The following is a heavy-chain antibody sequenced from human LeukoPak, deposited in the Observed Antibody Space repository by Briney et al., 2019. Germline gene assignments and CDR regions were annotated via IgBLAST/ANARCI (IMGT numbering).Heavy chain of an antibody. D-gene: IGHD3-22*01. V-gene: IGHV4-34*01. CDR2: INHSGST. J-gene: IGHJ4*02. Sequence: SETLSLTCVVYGGSFSGYYWSWIRQPPGKGLEWIGEINHSGSTNYNPSLKSRVTISVDTSKDQFSLKLSSVTAADTAVYYCAGGGYYYDSSGYLDYWGQGTLVTVSS. CDR1: GGSFSGYY. CDR3: AGGGYYYDSSGYLDY.